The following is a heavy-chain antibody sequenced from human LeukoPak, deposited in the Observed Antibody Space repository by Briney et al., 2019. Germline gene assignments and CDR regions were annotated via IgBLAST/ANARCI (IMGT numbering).Heavy chain of an antibody. CDR1: GFTFSSYE. J-gene: IGHJ4*02. Sequence: GGSLRLSCAAYGFTFSSYEMNWVRQAPGEGLEWVSYISSSGSTIYYADSVKGRFTISRDNAKNSLYLQMNSLRAEDTAVYYCAREGCSSTSCYAGGLYWGQGTLVTVSS. CDR3: AREGCSSTSCYAGGLY. CDR2: ISSSGSTI. D-gene: IGHD2-2*01. V-gene: IGHV3-48*03.